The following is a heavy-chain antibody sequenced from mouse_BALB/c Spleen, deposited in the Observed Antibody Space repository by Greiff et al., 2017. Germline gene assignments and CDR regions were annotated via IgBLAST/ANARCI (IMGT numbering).Heavy chain of an antibody. CDR3: AREDYDGYPWFAY. CDR2: ISSGSSTI. CDR1: GFTFSSFG. J-gene: IGHJ3*01. D-gene: IGHD2-3*01. Sequence: EVKLVESGGGLVQPGGSRKLSCAASGFTFSSFGMHWVRQAPEKGLEWVAYISSGSSTIYYADTVKGRFTISRDNPKNTLFLQMTSLRSEDTAMYYCAREDYDGYPWFAYWGQGTLVTVSA. V-gene: IGHV5-17*02.